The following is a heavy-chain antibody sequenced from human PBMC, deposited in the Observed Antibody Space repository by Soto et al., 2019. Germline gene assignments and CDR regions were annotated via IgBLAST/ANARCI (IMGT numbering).Heavy chain of an antibody. CDR3: ARVMDWDWFDP. V-gene: IGHV1-18*01. CDR2: ISAYNGNT. Sequence: GARVKVSWKASGYTLSSYGISWVRQAPGQGLEWMGWISAYNGNTNYAQKLQGRVTMTTDTSTSTAYMELRSLRSDDTAVYYCARVMDWDWFDPWGQGTLVTVSS. CDR1: GYTLSSYG. J-gene: IGHJ5*02. D-gene: IGHD2-2*03.